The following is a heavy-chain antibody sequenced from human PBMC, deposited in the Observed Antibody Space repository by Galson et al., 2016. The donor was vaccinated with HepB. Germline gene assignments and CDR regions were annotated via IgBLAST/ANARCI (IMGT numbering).Heavy chain of an antibody. Sequence: LRLSCAASGFTFGSYAMTWIRQAPGKGLEWVSSISSSGGTTYYTDSVKGRFTISRDGSESTLYVHMNRLRVEDTAGYYCAKGAGGGTYSALDYWGRGVLVTVSP. V-gene: IGHV3-23*01. J-gene: IGHJ4*02. CDR3: AKGAGGGTYSALDY. CDR2: ISSSGGTT. CDR1: GFTFGSYA. D-gene: IGHD1-26*01.